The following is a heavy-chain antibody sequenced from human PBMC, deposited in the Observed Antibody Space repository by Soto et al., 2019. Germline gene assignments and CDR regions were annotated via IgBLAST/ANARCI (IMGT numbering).Heavy chain of an antibody. D-gene: IGHD2-2*01. J-gene: IGHJ6*03. CDR3: SRFGVGHCTSPSCQNYYYYYMDV. CDR2: IRNKAYGGTT. Sequence: GGSLRLSCTASGFTFGDCAMSWFRQAPGKGLEWVGFIRNKAYGGTTEYAASVKGRFTISRDDSKSIAYLQMNSLKTEDTAVYYCSRFGVGHCTSPSCQNYYYYYMDVWGKGTTVTVSS. CDR1: GFTFGDCA. V-gene: IGHV3-49*03.